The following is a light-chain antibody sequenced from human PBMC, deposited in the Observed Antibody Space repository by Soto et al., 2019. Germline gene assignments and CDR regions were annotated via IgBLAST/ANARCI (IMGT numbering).Light chain of an antibody. Sequence: QSVLTQPASVSGSPGQSITISCTGTSSDVGGYNYVSWHQQHPGKAPKLMIFEVSYRPSGVSGRFSGSKSGNTASLTISGLQADDEADYYCSSNTRSSLYVFGTGTKLTVL. CDR2: EVS. V-gene: IGLV2-14*01. CDR3: SSNTRSSLYV. J-gene: IGLJ1*01. CDR1: SSDVGGYNY.